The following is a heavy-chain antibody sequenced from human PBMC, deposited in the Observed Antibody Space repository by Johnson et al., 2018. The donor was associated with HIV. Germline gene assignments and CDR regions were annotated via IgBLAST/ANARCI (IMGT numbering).Heavy chain of an antibody. J-gene: IGHJ3*02. CDR3: AKDMRYLAYYYDSSGYNAFDI. CDR2: IKQDGSEK. CDR1: GFTFSSYW. V-gene: IGHV3-7*01. Sequence: MQLVESGGGLVQPGGSLRLSCAASGFTFSSYWMSWVRQAPGKGLEWVANIKQDGSEKYYVDSVKGRFTISRDNSKNTLYLQMNSLRAEDTAVYYCAKDMRYLAYYYDSSGYNAFDIWGQGTMVTVSS. D-gene: IGHD3-22*01.